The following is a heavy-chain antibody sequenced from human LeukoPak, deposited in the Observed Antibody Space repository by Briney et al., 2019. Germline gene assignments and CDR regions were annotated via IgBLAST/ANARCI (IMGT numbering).Heavy chain of an antibody. V-gene: IGHV4-61*02. Sequence: PSQTLSLTCTVSDGSISSGSYYWSWIRQPAGKGLGWIGRIYTSGSTNYNPSLKSRVTISVDKSKNQFSLKLSSVTAADTAVYYCARVSRLGWPLDYWGQGTLVTVSS. CDR3: ARVSRLGWPLDY. CDR2: IYTSGST. CDR1: DGSISSGSYY. J-gene: IGHJ4*02. D-gene: IGHD5-12*01.